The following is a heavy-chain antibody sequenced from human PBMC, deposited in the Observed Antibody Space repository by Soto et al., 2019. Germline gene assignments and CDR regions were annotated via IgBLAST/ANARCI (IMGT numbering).Heavy chain of an antibody. J-gene: IGHJ6*02. D-gene: IGHD2-15*01. Sequence: GASVKVSCKASGGTFSSYTISWVRQAPGQGLEWMGRIIPILGIANYAQKFQGRVTITADKSTSTAYMELSSLRSEDTAVYYCARVVGVGPQLDPNYYGMDVWGQGTTVTVSS. CDR2: IIPILGIA. CDR3: ARVVGVGPQLDPNYYGMDV. CDR1: GGTFSSYT. V-gene: IGHV1-69*02.